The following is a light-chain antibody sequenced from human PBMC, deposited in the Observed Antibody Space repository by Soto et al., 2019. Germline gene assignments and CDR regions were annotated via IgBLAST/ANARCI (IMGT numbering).Light chain of an antibody. J-gene: IGLJ3*02. CDR3: AAWDDSLKGVV. V-gene: IGLV1-36*01. CDR1: SSNIGNNA. CDR2: YDD. Sequence: QLVLTQPPSVSEAPRQRVTISCSGSSSNIGNNAINWYQQLPGQAPKLLIYYDDLLPSGVSDRFSGSKSGTSASLAISGLQSEDEGDYYCAAWDDSLKGVVFGGGTKLTVL.